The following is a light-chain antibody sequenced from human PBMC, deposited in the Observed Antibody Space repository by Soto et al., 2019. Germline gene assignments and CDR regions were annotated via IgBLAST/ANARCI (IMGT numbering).Light chain of an antibody. CDR3: CSYAHSDKFV. CDR2: QTI. CDR1: STDIGSYDL. Sequence: QSALTQPASVSGSPGQSITISCTGTSTDIGSYDLVSWYQQHPGVAPKLIIYQTIERPSGVSARFSGSKSANTASLTVSGLMADDDDLYFCCSYAHSDKFVFGPGTKLTVL. V-gene: IGLV2-23*01. J-gene: IGLJ1*01.